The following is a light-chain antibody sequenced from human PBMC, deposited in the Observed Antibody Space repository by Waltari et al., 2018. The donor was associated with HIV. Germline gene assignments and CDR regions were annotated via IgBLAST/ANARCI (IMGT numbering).Light chain of an antibody. J-gene: IGLJ1*01. V-gene: IGLV2-23*02. CDR3: CSYAASSTSPMV. Sequence: QSALTQPASVSGSPGQSITLSCTGTSSDIGIYNVVSWYQQHPNIAPKLLIYEVSKRPSGVSARFSASKSANTASLTISGLQADDEADYYCCSYAASSTSPMVFGTGTKVTVL. CDR2: EVS. CDR1: SSDIGIYNV.